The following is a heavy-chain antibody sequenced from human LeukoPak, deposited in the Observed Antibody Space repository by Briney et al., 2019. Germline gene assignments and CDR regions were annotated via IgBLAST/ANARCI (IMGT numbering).Heavy chain of an antibody. Sequence: GGPLRLSCAASGFTFSSYSMNWVRQAPGKGLEWISYISSGSSTIYYADSVKGRFTISRDNAKNSLYLQMNSLRAEDTAVYYCARVAKSIKGQKLSIGVDYWGQGTLVTVSS. V-gene: IGHV3-48*01. D-gene: IGHD2-21*01. CDR3: ARVAKSIKGQKLSIGVDY. J-gene: IGHJ4*02. CDR2: ISSGSSTI. CDR1: GFTFSSYS.